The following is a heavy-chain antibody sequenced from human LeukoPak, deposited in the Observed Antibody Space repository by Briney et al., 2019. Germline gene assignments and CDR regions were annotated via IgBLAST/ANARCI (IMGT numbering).Heavy chain of an antibody. V-gene: IGHV3-23*01. D-gene: IGHD6-19*01. CDR2: IRGNSERT. CDR3: AREQSGTRGWYTVDY. Sequence: GGSLRLSCVAFGFSFSAYAITWVHQAPGKGMEWVSAIRGNSERTYYADSVRGRFTISRDNSKDTSYLQISSLRVEDTAVYYCAREQSGTRGWYTVDYWGQGTLVAVSS. J-gene: IGHJ4*02. CDR1: GFSFSAYA.